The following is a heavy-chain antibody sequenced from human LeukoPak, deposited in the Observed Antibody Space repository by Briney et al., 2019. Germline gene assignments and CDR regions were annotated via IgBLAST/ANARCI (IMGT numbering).Heavy chain of an antibody. V-gene: IGHV3-20*04. CDR2: INWDGTST. D-gene: IGHD5-18*01. Sequence: GGSLRLSCTASGFTFEDYGMSWVRQTPGKGLEWGSGINWDGTSTVFADSVKGRFTISRDNAKNSLYLQMNSLRAEDTALYYCARPINTAMVPYYFDYWGRGTLVTVSS. J-gene: IGHJ4*02. CDR1: GFTFEDYG. CDR3: ARPINTAMVPYYFDY.